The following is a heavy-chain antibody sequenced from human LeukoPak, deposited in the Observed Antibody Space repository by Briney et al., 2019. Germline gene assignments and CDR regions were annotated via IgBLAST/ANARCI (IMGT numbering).Heavy chain of an antibody. V-gene: IGHV4-59*01. J-gene: IGHJ4*02. CDR3: ARVMLRGVMIWYFDY. CDR2: IYYSGST. Sequence: KPSETLSLTCTVSGGSISSYYWSWIRQPPGKGLEWIGYIYYSGSTNYNPSLKSRVTISVDTSKNQFSLKLSSVTAADTAVYYCARVMLRGVMIWYFDYWGQGTLVTVSS. D-gene: IGHD3-10*01. CDR1: GGSISSYY.